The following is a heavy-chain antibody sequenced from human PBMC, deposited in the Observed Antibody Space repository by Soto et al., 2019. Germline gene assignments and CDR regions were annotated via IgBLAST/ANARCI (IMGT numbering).Heavy chain of an antibody. V-gene: IGHV3-21*01. CDR1: GFTFSSYS. D-gene: IGHD6-13*01. J-gene: IGHJ1*01. CDR2: ISSSSTYI. CDR3: AMIPLHYSSTLYAYFQH. Sequence: EVQLVESGGGLVKPGGSLRLSCAASGFTFSSYSMNWVRQAPGKGLEWVSSISSSSTYIYYADSVKGRFTISRDNAKNSLYLQMNRLRAEDTAVYYCAMIPLHYSSTLYAYFQHLCQGTLVTVSS.